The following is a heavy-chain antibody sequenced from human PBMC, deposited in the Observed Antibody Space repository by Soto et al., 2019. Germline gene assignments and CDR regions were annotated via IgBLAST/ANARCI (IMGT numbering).Heavy chain of an antibody. CDR3: AKTVAWDLLGALDH. J-gene: IGHJ1*01. CDR2: IKTDGSIT. V-gene: IGHV3-74*01. CDR1: GFTFSSYW. Sequence: ELQLVESGGGLVQPGGSLRLSCAASGFTFSSYWMYWDRQAPGKGLVWVSRIKTDGSITSYADSVKGRFTVSRDNARDTLYLHMNSLRAEDTAVYYCAKTVAWDLLGALDHWGQGTLVIVSS. D-gene: IGHD1-26*01.